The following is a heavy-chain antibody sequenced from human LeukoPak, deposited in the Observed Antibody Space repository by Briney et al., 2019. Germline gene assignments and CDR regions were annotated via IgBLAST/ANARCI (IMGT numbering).Heavy chain of an antibody. CDR3: ARIWPDL. Sequence: SETLSLTCAVYGESFSGHFWSWIRQPPGKGLEWIGEINHSGYTNYNPSLKSRVTISVDTSKKQFSLRLNPVTAADTAVYYCARIWPDLWGRGTLVTVSS. CDR2: INHSGYT. D-gene: IGHD3-10*01. V-gene: IGHV4-34*01. J-gene: IGHJ2*01. CDR1: GESFSGHF.